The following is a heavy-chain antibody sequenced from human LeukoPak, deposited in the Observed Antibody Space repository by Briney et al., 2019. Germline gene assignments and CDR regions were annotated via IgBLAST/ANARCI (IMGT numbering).Heavy chain of an antibody. V-gene: IGHV4-59*01. Sequence: PSETLSLTCTVSGGSISPYSWSWIRQPPGKGLEWIGYIYYSGSTNYNPSLKSRVTISVDTSKNQFSLKLSSVTAADTAVYYCARGHYYYGSGSYYKGVGYYYYYMDVWGKGTTVTVSS. CDR3: ARGHYYYGSGSYYKGVGYYYYYMDV. J-gene: IGHJ6*03. CDR2: IYYSGST. CDR1: GGSISPYS. D-gene: IGHD3-10*01.